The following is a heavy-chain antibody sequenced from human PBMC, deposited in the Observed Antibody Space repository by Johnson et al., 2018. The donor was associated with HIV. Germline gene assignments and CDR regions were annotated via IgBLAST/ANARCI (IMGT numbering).Heavy chain of an antibody. CDR3: AKDRDYYGSGLI. Sequence: QVQLVESGGGVVQPGRSLRLSCAASAFTFSSYAMHWVRQAPGKGLEWVSVIFTVGDVYYADSVKGRFTISRDTSKNTLYLQMNSLRAEDTAVYYGAKDRDYYGSGLIWGQGTVVPVSS. V-gene: IGHV3-NL1*01. J-gene: IGHJ3*02. CDR1: AFTFSSYA. CDR2: IFTVGDV. D-gene: IGHD3-10*01.